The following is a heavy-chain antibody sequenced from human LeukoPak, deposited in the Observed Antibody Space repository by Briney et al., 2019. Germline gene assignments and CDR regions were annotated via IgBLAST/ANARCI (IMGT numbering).Heavy chain of an antibody. CDR1: GGSISSNW. CDR3: ARNERYYGSGSYAYDAFDI. D-gene: IGHD3-10*01. V-gene: IGHV3-21*01. Sequence: GTLSLTCVVSGGSISSNWWSWVRQAPGKGLEWVSSISSSSSYIYYADSVKGRFTISRDNAKNSLYLQMNSLRAEDTAVYYCARNERYYGSGSYAYDAFDIWGQGTMVTVSS. J-gene: IGHJ3*02. CDR2: ISSSSSYI.